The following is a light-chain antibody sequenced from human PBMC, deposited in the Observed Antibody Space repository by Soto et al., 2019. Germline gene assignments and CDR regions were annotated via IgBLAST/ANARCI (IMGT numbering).Light chain of an antibody. CDR3: QQSYSTPLYT. J-gene: IGKJ2*01. CDR2: AAS. V-gene: IGKV1-39*01. CDR1: QNINSY. Sequence: DLQMTQSPSSLSASVGDRVTITCRASQNINSYLNWYQQQPGKAPKLLIYAASSLQSGVPSRFSGSGSGTDFTLTISSLQPEDFATYYCQQSYSTPLYTFGQGTRLEIK.